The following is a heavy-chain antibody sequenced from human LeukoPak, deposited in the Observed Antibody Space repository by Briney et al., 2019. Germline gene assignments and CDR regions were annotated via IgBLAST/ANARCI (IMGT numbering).Heavy chain of an antibody. CDR3: ARAAYSSSWYYFAY. V-gene: IGHV3-66*01. CDR1: GCTVSSNY. D-gene: IGHD6-13*01. CDR2: IYSGGST. Sequence: AGSLRLSCAASGCTVSSNYMSWVRQAPGKGLEWVSVIYSGGSTYYADSVKGRSTISRDNSKNTLYLQMNSLRAEDTAVYYCARAAYSSSWYYFAYWGQGTLVTVSS. J-gene: IGHJ4*02.